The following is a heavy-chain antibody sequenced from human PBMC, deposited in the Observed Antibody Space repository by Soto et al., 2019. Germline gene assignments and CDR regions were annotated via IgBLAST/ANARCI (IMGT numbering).Heavy chain of an antibody. CDR3: ARVPAEPNYYYYYMAV. CDR2: ISAYNGNT. Sequence: ASVKVSCKASGYTFTSYGISWVRQAPGQGLEWMGWISAYNGNTNYAQKLQGRVTMTTDTSTSTAYMELRSLRSDDTAVYYCARVPAEPNYYYYYMAVWGKGTTVTVSS. V-gene: IGHV1-18*01. D-gene: IGHD2-2*01. CDR1: GYTFTSYG. J-gene: IGHJ6*03.